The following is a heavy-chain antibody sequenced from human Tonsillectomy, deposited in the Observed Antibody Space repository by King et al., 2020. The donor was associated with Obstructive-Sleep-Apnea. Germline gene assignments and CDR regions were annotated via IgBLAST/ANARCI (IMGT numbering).Heavy chain of an antibody. CDR3: ATGGPDAFDF. D-gene: IGHD3-16*01. V-gene: IGHV3-48*04. J-gene: IGHJ3*01. CDR2: FSSSTSNL. Sequence: VQLVESGGGLVQPGGSLRLSCASSGIPLSSYSRNWGLQAPGKGLEWVSYFSSSTSNLHYADSVKGRFTNSRDNAKNSLYLQMNSLRAEDTAVYYCATGGPDAFDFWGRGTMVTVSS. CDR1: GIPLSSYS.